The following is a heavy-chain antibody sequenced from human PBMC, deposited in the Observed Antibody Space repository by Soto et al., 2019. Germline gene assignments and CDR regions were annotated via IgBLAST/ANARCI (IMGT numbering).Heavy chain of an antibody. CDR3: ARVEVVTIFGVAQAPYYYGMDV. J-gene: IGHJ6*02. D-gene: IGHD3-3*01. V-gene: IGHV4-4*02. CDR1: GGSISSSNW. CDR2: IYHSGST. Sequence: SETLSLTCAVSGGSISSSNWWSWVRQPPGKGLEWIGEIYHSGSTNYNPSLKSRVTISVDKSKNQFSLKLSSVTAADTAVYYCARVEVVTIFGVAQAPYYYGMDVWGQGTTVTVSS.